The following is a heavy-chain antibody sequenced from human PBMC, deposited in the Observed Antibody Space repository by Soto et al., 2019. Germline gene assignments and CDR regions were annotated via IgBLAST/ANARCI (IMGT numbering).Heavy chain of an antibody. CDR3: ASDLVGASDSYGLDV. V-gene: IGHV3-33*08. D-gene: IGHD1-26*01. J-gene: IGHJ6*02. CDR1: GFTLSNFA. CDR2: IWHDGNNK. Sequence: VQLLESGGGLVQPGGSLRLSCAASGFTLSNFAMSWVRQAPGKGLEWVAIIWHDGNNKYYADSVRGRFIISRDNSKNRLYLQMNSLRAEDTAVYYCASDLVGASDSYGLDVWGQGTPVTVSS.